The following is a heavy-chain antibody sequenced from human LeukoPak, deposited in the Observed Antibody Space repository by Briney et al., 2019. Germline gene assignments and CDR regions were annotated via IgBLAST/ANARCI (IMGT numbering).Heavy chain of an antibody. CDR2: INPSGGST. J-gene: IGHJ5*02. CDR1: GYTFTSYY. D-gene: IGHD1-7*01. V-gene: IGHV1-46*01. CDR3: ARHGRDRNLFP. Sequence: ASVKVSCKASGYTFTSYYMHWVRQAPGQGLEWMGIINPSGGSTSYAQKFQGRVTMTRDTSTSTVYMELSSLRSEDTPVYHCARHGRDRNLFPWGQGTLVTVSS.